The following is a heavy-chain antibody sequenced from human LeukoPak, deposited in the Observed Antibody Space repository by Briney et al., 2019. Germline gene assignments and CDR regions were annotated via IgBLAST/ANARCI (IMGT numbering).Heavy chain of an antibody. D-gene: IGHD3-22*01. V-gene: IGHV4-59*01. CDR2: IYYSGST. J-gene: IGHJ4*02. Sequence: PSETLSLTCTVSGGSISSYYWSWIRQPPGKGLEWIGYIYYSGSTNYNPSLKSRVTISVDTSKNQSSLKLSSVTAADTAVYYCAREVYDSSVFDYWGQGTLVTVSS. CDR1: GGSISSYY. CDR3: AREVYDSSVFDY.